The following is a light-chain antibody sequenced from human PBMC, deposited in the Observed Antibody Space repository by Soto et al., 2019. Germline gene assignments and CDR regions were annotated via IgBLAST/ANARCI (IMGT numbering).Light chain of an antibody. CDR1: QGVKDD. V-gene: IGKV1-6*01. J-gene: IGKJ4*01. CDR3: LQESNYPLT. Sequence: IQMTQSPSSPSATFGDKVTIPCRASQGVKDDVGWYQQKPGKAPKLLIYSASTLQSGVPSRFSGSGSGTDFTLTISGLQPEDFATYYCLQESNYPLTFGGGTKVDIK. CDR2: SAS.